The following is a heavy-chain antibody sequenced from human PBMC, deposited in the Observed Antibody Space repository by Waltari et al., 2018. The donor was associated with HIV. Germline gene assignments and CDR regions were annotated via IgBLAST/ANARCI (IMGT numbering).Heavy chain of an antibody. CDR1: GGSISSYY. CDR2: IYYSGST. V-gene: IGHV4-59*01. D-gene: IGHD4-17*01. Sequence: QVQLQESGPGLVKPSETLSLTCTVSGGSISSYYWRWIRQPPGKGLDWIGYIYYSGSTNYNPSLKSRVTISVDTSKNQFSLKLSSVTAADTAVYYCASYGGNSAFDYWGQGTLVTVSS. CDR3: ASYGGNSAFDY. J-gene: IGHJ4*02.